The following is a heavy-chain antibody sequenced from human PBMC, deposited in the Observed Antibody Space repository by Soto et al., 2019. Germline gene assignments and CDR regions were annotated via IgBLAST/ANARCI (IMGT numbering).Heavy chain of an antibody. V-gene: IGHV1-2*02. D-gene: IGHD2-15*01. CDR1: GYTFSGYY. CDR3: ARAAKVCSGGTCYSRYYYGMDV. CDR2: INPNSGDT. J-gene: IGHJ6*02. Sequence: QVPLEQSGAEVKKPGASVKVSCKASGYTFSGYYMHWVRLVPGQGLEWMGWINPNSGDTNYAQSFQGRVTMTRDTSISTAYMELSRLRSDDTAVYYCARAAKVCSGGTCYSRYYYGMDVWGQGTPVTVSS.